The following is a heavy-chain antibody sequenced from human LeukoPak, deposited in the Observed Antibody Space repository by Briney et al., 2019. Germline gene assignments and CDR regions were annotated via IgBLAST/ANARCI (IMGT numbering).Heavy chain of an antibody. J-gene: IGHJ4*02. D-gene: IGHD3-10*01. CDR1: GFAFSSYA. CDR2: ISYDGSNK. CDR3: ARDYGFGELLVLYYFDY. Sequence: PGGSLRLSCAASGFAFSSYAMHWVRQAPGKGLEWVAVISYDGSNKYYADSVKGRFTISRDNSKNTLYLQMNSLRAEDTAVYYRARDYGFGELLVLYYFDYWGQGTLVTVSS. V-gene: IGHV3-30*04.